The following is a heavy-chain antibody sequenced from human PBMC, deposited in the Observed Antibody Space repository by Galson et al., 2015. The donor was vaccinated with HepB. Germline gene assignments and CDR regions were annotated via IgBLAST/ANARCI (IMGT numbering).Heavy chain of an antibody. CDR1: GFTFSSYT. V-gene: IGHV3-48*02. CDR2: ISSTGTTM. J-gene: IGHJ2*01. CDR3: ARVYFGSGSSSAYWYFDL. D-gene: IGHD3-10*01. Sequence: SLRLSCAASGFTFSSYTMNWVRQAPGKGLESVSYISSTGTTMYYADSAKGRFTISRDNAKNSLYLQRNSLRDEDTAVYYCARVYFGSGSSSAYWYFDLWGRGALVTVSS.